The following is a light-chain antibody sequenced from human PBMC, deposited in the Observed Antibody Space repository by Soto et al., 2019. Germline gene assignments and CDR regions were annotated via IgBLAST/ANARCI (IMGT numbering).Light chain of an antibody. CDR3: MQALQTPLT. V-gene: IGKV2-28*01. Sequence: DIVMTQSPLSLPVTPGEPASISCRSSQSLLHSNGYNYLDWYLQKPGQSPQLLIDLGSNRAAGVPDRFSGSVSGTDFTLKISRVEAEDVGVYYCMQALQTPLTFGGGTKVEIK. CDR1: QSLLHSNGYNY. CDR2: LGS. J-gene: IGKJ4*01.